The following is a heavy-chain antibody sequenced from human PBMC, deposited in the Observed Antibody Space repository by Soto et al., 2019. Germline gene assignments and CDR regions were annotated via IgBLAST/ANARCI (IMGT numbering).Heavy chain of an antibody. CDR1: GDSIASSY. CDR3: AKHLRLQYFDS. Sequence: SETLSLTCTVSGDSIASSYWSWIRQPPGKGLEWIAYIYYTGSTNYNPSLKGRVTISVDTSKNQFSLKLNSVTAADTAVYYCAKHLRLQYFDSWGLGTLVTVSS. CDR2: IYYTGST. J-gene: IGHJ4*01. V-gene: IGHV4-59*08. D-gene: IGHD4-4*01.